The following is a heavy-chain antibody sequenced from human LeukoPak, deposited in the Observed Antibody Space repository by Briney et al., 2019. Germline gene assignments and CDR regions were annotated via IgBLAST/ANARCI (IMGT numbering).Heavy chain of an antibody. CDR1: GYTFTSYG. D-gene: IGHD3-22*01. V-gene: IGHV1-18*01. CDR2: ISAYNGNT. Sequence: ASVKVSCKASGYTFTSYGISWVRQAPGQGLEWMGWISAYNGNTNYAQKLQGRVTMTTDTSTSTAYMELRSLRSDDTAVYYCARDRLYYYDSSGYYPNDYWGQGTLVTV. CDR3: ARDRLYYYDSSGYYPNDY. J-gene: IGHJ4*02.